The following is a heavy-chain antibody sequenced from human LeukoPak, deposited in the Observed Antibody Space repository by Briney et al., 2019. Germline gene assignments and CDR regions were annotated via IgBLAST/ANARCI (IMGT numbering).Heavy chain of an antibody. V-gene: IGHV3-30*02. CDR2: ITNEGSNK. Sequence: GGSLRLSCAASGFTFSTYGMHWVRQAPSKGLEWVAFITNEGSNKYYTDSVKGRFTISRDNSKNTLYLQMNSLRAEDTAVYYCARNYDFWSGYESFGSSHHDYWGQGTLVTVSS. D-gene: IGHD3-3*01. CDR3: ARNYDFWSGYESFGSSHHDY. CDR1: GFTFSTYG. J-gene: IGHJ4*02.